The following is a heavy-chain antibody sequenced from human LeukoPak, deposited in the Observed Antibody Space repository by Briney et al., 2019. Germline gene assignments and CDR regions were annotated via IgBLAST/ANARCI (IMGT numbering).Heavy chain of an antibody. D-gene: IGHD2/OR15-2a*01. CDR3: AKDRNSWPTNFDS. V-gene: IGHV3-23*01. CDR2: ISSSGGTT. J-gene: IGHJ4*02. Sequence: GGSLRLSCAASGFTFSTYAVNWVRQAPGKRLEWVSAISSSGGTTYYAGSVKGRFSISRDNSKNMLYLQMNSLRVEDTAVYYCAKDRNSWPTNFDSWGQGTLVTVSA. CDR1: GFTFSTYA.